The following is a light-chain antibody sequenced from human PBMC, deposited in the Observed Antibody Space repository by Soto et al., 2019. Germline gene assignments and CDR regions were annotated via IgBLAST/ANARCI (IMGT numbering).Light chain of an antibody. V-gene: IGKV3-11*01. J-gene: IGKJ5*01. CDR3: QQRTNWPPA. CDR1: QSVTNY. Sequence: EIVLTQSPATLSLSPGERAALSCRASQSVTNYLAWFQQKPGQAPRLLIYDASNRATGIPARFSGSGSGTDFTLTISSLEPEDFAIYYCQQRTNWPPAFGQGTRLEIK. CDR2: DAS.